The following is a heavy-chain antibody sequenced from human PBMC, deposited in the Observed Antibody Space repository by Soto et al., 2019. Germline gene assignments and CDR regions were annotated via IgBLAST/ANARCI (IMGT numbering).Heavy chain of an antibody. D-gene: IGHD4-17*01. Sequence: PSETLSLTCAVSGGSISSSGYSWSWIRQPPGKGLEWIGYIFHSGISYYNPSLKSRVTISVDRSKNQISLRLSSVTAADTAVYYCASGIVDDYGDYYYYGMDVWGQGTTVTVSS. CDR1: GGSISSSGYS. CDR3: ASGIVDDYGDYYYYGMDV. CDR2: IFHSGIS. V-gene: IGHV4-30-2*01. J-gene: IGHJ6*02.